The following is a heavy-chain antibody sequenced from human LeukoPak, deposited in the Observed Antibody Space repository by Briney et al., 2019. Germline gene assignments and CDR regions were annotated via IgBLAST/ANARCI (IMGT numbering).Heavy chain of an antibody. J-gene: IGHJ4*02. CDR1: GFSISTYG. Sequence: GGSLRLSCAASGFSISTYGMNWVRQAPGKGLEWVSYISSSSSTIYYADSVKGRFTISRDNAKNSLYLQMNSLRAEDTAVYYCARDSGDYYDSSGFDYWGQGTLVTVSS. CDR3: ARDSGDYYDSSGFDY. V-gene: IGHV3-48*01. D-gene: IGHD3-22*01. CDR2: ISSSSSTI.